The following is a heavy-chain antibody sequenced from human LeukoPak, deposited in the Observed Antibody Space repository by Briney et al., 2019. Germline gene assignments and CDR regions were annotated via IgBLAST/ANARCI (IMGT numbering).Heavy chain of an antibody. V-gene: IGHV3-23*01. CDR1: GFTFSSYA. CDR3: AKARRDGYNYDY. Sequence: GGSLRLSCAASGFTFSSYAMSWVRQAPGKGLEWVSAISSSGGSTYYADSVKGRFTISRDNSKNTLYLQMNSLRAEDTAVYYCAKARRDGYNYDYWGQGTLVTVSS. D-gene: IGHD5-24*01. J-gene: IGHJ4*02. CDR2: ISSSGGST.